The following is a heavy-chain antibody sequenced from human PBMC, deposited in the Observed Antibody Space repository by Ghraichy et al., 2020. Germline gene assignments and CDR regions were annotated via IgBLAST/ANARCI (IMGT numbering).Heavy chain of an antibody. Sequence: GSLRLSCSASGFAFNNYAMGWVRLTPGKGLEWVSGISDSGGSAYYADSVKGRFTISRDNSKNTVDMQMNSLRADDAAIYYCAKGGLLYCSGGTCYPFDSWYQGSLVTVSS. J-gene: IGHJ4*02. CDR2: ISDSGGSA. D-gene: IGHD2-15*01. CDR1: GFAFNNYA. CDR3: AKGGLLYCSGGTCYPFDS. V-gene: IGHV3-23*01.